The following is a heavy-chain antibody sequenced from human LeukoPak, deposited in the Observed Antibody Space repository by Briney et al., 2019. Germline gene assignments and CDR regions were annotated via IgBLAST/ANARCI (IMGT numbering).Heavy chain of an antibody. V-gene: IGHV1-46*01. CDR1: GYTFTSYY. Sequence: GASVTVSCKASGYTFTSYYMHWVRQAPGQGLEWMGIINPSGGSTIYAQKFQGRVTMTEDTSTDTAYMELSSLRSEDTAVYYCATDPIYDYVWGSYRPPTGFDYWGQGTLVTVSS. D-gene: IGHD3-16*02. CDR2: INPSGGST. J-gene: IGHJ4*02. CDR3: ATDPIYDYVWGSYRPPTGFDY.